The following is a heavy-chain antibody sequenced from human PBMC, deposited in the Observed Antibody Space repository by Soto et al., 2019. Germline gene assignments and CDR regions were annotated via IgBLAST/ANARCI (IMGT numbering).Heavy chain of an antibody. Sequence: EMQLVESGGGLVQPGRSPRLSCAASGFTFGDYAMHWVRQVPGKGLEWVSGFKWNSGDVGYADSVKGRFTISRDNAKNSLYLQMNSLRPEDTAVYYCAKDRSSGSPYYGMDVWGQGTMVTVSS. D-gene: IGHD3-10*01. J-gene: IGHJ6*02. CDR3: AKDRSSGSPYYGMDV. V-gene: IGHV3-9*01. CDR2: FKWNSGDV. CDR1: GFTFGDYA.